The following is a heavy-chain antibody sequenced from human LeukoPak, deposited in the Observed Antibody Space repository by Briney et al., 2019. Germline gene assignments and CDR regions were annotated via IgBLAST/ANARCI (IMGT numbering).Heavy chain of an antibody. CDR1: GFTFSSYW. J-gene: IGHJ4*02. CDR2: IKEDGGEK. D-gene: IGHD3-9*01. V-gene: IGHV3-7*01. CDR3: ARDYGYNNDWFGAPFDY. Sequence: GESLRLSCAASGFTFSSYWMTWVRQAPGKGLEWVASIKEDGGEKYNVDSVKGRFTSSRDNAKNSLYLQMNSLTAEDTGVYYCARDYGYNNDWFGAPFDYWGQGTLVTVSS.